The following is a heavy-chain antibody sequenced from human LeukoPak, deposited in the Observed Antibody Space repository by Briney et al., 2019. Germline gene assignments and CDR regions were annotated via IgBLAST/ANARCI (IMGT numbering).Heavy chain of an antibody. CDR3: ARSTPFFNYESSGYYFWFDP. CDR2: INPNSGGT. Sequence: ASVKVSCKASGYTFTGYYIHWMRQAPGQGLEWMAWINPNSGGTHYAQKFQGRVTMTRDTSISTAFMELSRLISDDTAVYYCARSTPFFNYESSGYYFWFDPWGQGALVTVSS. V-gene: IGHV1-2*02. J-gene: IGHJ5*02. D-gene: IGHD3-22*01. CDR1: GYTFTGYY.